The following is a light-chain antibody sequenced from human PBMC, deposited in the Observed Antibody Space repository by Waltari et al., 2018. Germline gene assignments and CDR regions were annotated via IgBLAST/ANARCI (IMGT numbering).Light chain of an antibody. Sequence: ETVMTQSPATLSVYPGERATLSCRASQRIKNNLAWYQQKGGQAPRLLLFDASTRATGISARFSGRGYGTEFTLTISSLQSEDFAVYYCQQYDNWPLTFGQGTRLDIK. V-gene: IGKV3-15*01. J-gene: IGKJ5*01. CDR1: QRIKNN. CDR3: QQYDNWPLT. CDR2: DAS.